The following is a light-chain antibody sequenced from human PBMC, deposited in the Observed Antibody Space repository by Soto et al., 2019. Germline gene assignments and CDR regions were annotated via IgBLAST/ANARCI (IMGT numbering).Light chain of an antibody. CDR3: QQRNSWPVT. Sequence: EVELTQSPATLSLSPGERATLSCRASQSVSSYVAWYQQKAGQAPRLLIFDSSNRATGIPARFSGSGSGTDFTLTISSLEPEDFAVYYCQQRNSWPVTFGQGTRLEIK. CDR1: QSVSSY. V-gene: IGKV3-11*01. CDR2: DSS. J-gene: IGKJ5*01.